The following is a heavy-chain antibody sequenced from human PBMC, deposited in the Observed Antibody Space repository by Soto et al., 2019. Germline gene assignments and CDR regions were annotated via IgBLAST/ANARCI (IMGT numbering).Heavy chain of an antibody. CDR3: GRGHRYCSSSSCFSRVTWFDP. D-gene: IGHD2-2*01. CDR1: GYTFTSYG. CDR2: ISSYNGNT. J-gene: IGHJ5*02. Sequence: QVQLVQSGAEVKKPGASGKVSCKASGYTFTSYGISWARQAPGQGLEWMGWISSYNGNTNYAQKVQGRVTMTTDTSASTTFMELRSMRSDDTAVYYSGRGHRYCSSSSCFSRVTWFDPWGQGTLVTVSS. V-gene: IGHV1-18*01.